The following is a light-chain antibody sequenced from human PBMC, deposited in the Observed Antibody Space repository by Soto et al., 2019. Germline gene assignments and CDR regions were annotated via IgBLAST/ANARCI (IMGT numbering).Light chain of an antibody. J-gene: IGLJ3*02. CDR3: NSYTSSSTRV. CDR1: SSDVGGYNY. V-gene: IGLV2-14*01. CDR2: EVS. Sequence: QSALTQPASVSGSPGQSITISCTGTSSDVGGYNYVSWYQQHPGKAPKLMIYEVSNRPSGVSNRFSGSKSGNTASLTISGLQAEDEAYYYCNSYTSSSTRVFGGGTKVTVL.